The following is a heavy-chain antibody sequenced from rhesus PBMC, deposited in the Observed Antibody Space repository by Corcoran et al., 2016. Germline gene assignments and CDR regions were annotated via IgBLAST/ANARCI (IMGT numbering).Heavy chain of an antibody. CDR3: AKEYTNDAD. V-gene: IGHV4-160*01. Sequence: QVQLQESGPGLVKPSETLSLTCAVSGGSISSNYWSWIRQPPGKGLEWFGYIYGRSGSTDYNPALKSRVTISTDTSKNQFSLTLSSVTAADTAVYYCAKEYTNDADWGQGVLVTVSS. CDR2: IYGRSGST. J-gene: IGHJ4*01. D-gene: IGHD1-14*01. CDR1: GGSISSNY.